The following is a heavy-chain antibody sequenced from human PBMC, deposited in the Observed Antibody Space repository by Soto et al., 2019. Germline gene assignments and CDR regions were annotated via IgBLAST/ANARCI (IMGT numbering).Heavy chain of an antibody. Sequence: PGESLRLSCAASGFSFTSFWMDWVRQAPGKGLEWVANINPDGSKKQYVDSVKGRFTISRDNARNSLYLQMSSLTAEDSALYYCSRSLDSWGQGTRVTVSS. CDR1: GFSFTSFW. CDR3: SRSLDS. J-gene: IGHJ4*02. CDR2: INPDGSKK. V-gene: IGHV3-7*01.